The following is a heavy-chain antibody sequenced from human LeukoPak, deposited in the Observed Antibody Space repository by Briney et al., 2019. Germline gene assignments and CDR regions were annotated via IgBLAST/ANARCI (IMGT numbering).Heavy chain of an antibody. J-gene: IGHJ4*02. V-gene: IGHV1-2*02. CDR1: GYTFPGYY. D-gene: IGHD5-18*01. CDR2: INPKSGDT. CDR3: ARGSYGYSGPWYFDY. Sequence: ASVKVSCKASGYTFPGYYMHWVRQVPGQGLEWMGWINPKSGDTDYAQKFQGRVTMTRDTSISTAYMELSRLRSDDTAVYYCARGSYGYSGPWYFDYWGQGTLVTVSS.